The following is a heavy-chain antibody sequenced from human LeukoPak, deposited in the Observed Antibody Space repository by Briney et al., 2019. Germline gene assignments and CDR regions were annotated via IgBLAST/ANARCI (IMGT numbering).Heavy chain of an antibody. CDR1: GYTFTSYD. J-gene: IGHJ4*02. D-gene: IGHD5-18*01. V-gene: IGHV1-8*01. CDR3: ARFRYGYGDGPDY. CDR2: MTPNSGNT. Sequence: ASVKVSCKASGYTFTSYDINWVRQAAGQGLEWMGFMTPNSGNTGYAQKLQGRVTMTRNNSISTAYMELSSLRSEDTAVYYCARFRYGYGDGPDYWGQGTLVTVSS.